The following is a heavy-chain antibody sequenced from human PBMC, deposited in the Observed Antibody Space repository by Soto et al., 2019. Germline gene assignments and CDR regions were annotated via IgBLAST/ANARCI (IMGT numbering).Heavy chain of an antibody. V-gene: IGHV1-2*04. D-gene: IGHD2-15*01. CDR1: GDTFTGYY. Sequence: ASVKVSCKASGDTFTGYYMHWVRQAPGQGLEWMGWINPNSGGTNYAQKFQGWVTMTRDTSISTAYMELSRLRSDDTAVYYCARVGTYCSGGSRLVYWGKGTLVTVSS. CDR2: INPNSGGT. CDR3: ARVGTYCSGGSRLVY. J-gene: IGHJ4*02.